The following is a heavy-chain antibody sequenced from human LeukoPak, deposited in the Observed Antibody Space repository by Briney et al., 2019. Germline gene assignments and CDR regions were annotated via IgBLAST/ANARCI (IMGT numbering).Heavy chain of an antibody. Sequence: GRSLRLSCAASGFTVSSHYMSWVRQAPGKGLEWVSVIYSACSTYYADSVKGRFTISRDNSKNTLYLQINSLRAEDTAVYYCARVPTGGYYFDYWGQGTLVTVSS. J-gene: IGHJ4*02. CDR2: IYSACST. V-gene: IGHV3-66*01. CDR3: ARVPTGGYYFDY. D-gene: IGHD1-1*01. CDR1: GFTVSSHY.